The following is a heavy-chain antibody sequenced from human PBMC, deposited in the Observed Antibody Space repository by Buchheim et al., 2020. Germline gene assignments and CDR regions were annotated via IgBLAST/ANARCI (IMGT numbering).Heavy chain of an antibody. CDR1: GFTFNDYG. J-gene: IGHJ4*02. Sequence: QVQLVESGGGVVQPGRSLRLSCAASGFTFNDYGMNWVRQAPGKGLEWVATISNDGMNVLYADSVNGRFTISRDNSKNTLFFRMDSLRAEDTAVYYCAKLLWSGRYFDYWGQGTL. CDR2: ISNDGMNV. CDR3: AKLLWSGRYFDY. V-gene: IGHV3-30*18. D-gene: IGHD3-3*01.